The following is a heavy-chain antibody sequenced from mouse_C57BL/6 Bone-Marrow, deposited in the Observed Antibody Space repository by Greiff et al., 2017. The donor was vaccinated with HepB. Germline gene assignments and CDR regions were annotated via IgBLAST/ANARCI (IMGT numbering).Heavy chain of an antibody. J-gene: IGHJ4*01. V-gene: IGHV5-4*01. D-gene: IGHD2-4*01. CDR2: ISDGGSYT. Sequence: EVQRVESGGGLVKPGGSLKLSCAASGFTFSSYAMSWVRQTPEKRLEWVATISDGGSYTYYPDNVKGRFTISRDNAKNNLYLQMSHLKSEDTAMYYCARVYDYDVAYYAMDYWGQGTSVTVSS. CDR1: GFTFSSYA. CDR3: ARVYDYDVAYYAMDY.